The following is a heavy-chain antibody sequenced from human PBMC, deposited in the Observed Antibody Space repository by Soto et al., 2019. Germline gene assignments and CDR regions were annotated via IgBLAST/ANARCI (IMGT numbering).Heavy chain of an antibody. CDR1: GYTFTSYG. V-gene: IGHV1-18*01. CDR2: ISAYNGNT. D-gene: IGHD3-9*01. J-gene: IGHJ3*02. Sequence: ASVKVSCNASGYTFTSYGISLVRQAPGQGLEWMGWISAYNGNTNYAQKLQGRVTMTTDTSTSTAYMELRSLRSDDTAVYYCARDLYDILTGPSAFDIWGQGTMVTVS. CDR3: ARDLYDILTGPSAFDI.